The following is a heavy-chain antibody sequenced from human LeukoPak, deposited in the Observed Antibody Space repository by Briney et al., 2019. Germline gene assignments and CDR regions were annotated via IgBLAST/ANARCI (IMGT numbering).Heavy chain of an antibody. V-gene: IGHV4-39*07. CDR2: INHSGST. CDR1: GGSIRGSPYS. Sequence: SETLSLTCSVSGGSIRGSPYSWGWIRQPPGKGLEWIGEINHSGSTNYNPSLKSRVTISVDTSKNQFSLKLSSVTAADTAVYYCARGESSYGAIYNWFDPWGQGTLVTVSS. J-gene: IGHJ5*02. CDR3: ARGESSYGAIYNWFDP. D-gene: IGHD5-18*01.